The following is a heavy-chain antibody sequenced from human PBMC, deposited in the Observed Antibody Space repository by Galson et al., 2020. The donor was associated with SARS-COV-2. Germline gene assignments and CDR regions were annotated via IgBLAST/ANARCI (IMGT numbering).Heavy chain of an antibody. D-gene: IGHD2-15*01. V-gene: IGHV1-24*01. CDR2: FYPEDGET. J-gene: IGHJ5*02. CDR1: GYTLTELS. CDR3: ATTSPYCSGGSCYQGEWFDR. Sequence: ASVKVSCKVSGYTLTELSMHWVRQAPGKGLEWMGGFYPEDGETIYAQKFQGRVTMTEDTSTDTAYMELSSLRSEDTAVYYCATTSPYCSGGSCYQGEWFDRWGQGTLVTVSS.